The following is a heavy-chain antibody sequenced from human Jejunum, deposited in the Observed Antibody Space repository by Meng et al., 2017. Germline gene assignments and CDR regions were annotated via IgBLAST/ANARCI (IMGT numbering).Heavy chain of an antibody. CDR2: IWYDGSKT. D-gene: IGHD3-10*01. Sequence: GQRGGSGGGVVQPGTSLRLSCVASGFIFRSYGMHWVRQAPGKGLEWVGVIWYDGSKTYYADSVKGRFSISRDNSKNTVYLQMNSLRVEDTAVYYCARYRSGSSDYWGPGTLVTVSS. V-gene: IGHV3-33*01. J-gene: IGHJ4*02. CDR3: ARYRSGSSDY. CDR1: GFIFRSYG.